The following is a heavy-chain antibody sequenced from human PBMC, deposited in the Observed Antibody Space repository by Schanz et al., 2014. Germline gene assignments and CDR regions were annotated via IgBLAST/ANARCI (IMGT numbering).Heavy chain of an antibody. CDR3: TRGGYSYALSAFDI. Sequence: QVHLVQSGAEVKKPGASVKVSCKASGYNITSNDVTWVRQATGQGLEWMGRFIPILDVGNYAQQFQGRVTMTTDTSTGTAYMELRSLRSDDTALYYCTRGGYSYALSAFDIWGQGTMVTVSS. CDR1: GYNITSND. V-gene: IGHV1-69*09. J-gene: IGHJ3*02. D-gene: IGHD5-18*01. CDR2: FIPILDVG.